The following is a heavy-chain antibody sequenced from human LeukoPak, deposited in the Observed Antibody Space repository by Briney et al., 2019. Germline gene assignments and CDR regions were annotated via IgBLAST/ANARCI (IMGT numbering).Heavy chain of an antibody. V-gene: IGHV4-59*01. CDR1: GGSISSYY. Sequence: SETLSLTCTVSGGSISSYYWSWIRQPPGKGLERIGYIYYSGSTNYNPSLKSRVTISVDTSKNQFSLKLSSVTAADTAVYYCARDHGELGPYYFDYWGQGTLVTVSS. CDR3: ARDHGELGPYYFDY. D-gene: IGHD3-10*01. J-gene: IGHJ4*02. CDR2: IYYSGST.